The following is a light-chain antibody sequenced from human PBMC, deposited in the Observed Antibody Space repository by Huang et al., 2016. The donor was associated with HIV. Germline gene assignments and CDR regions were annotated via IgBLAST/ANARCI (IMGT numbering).Light chain of an antibody. J-gene: IGKJ2*01. CDR3: QHYYNLPYT. CDR2: VVA. CDR1: QGVGDN. V-gene: IGKV3-15*01. Sequence: EIVMTQSPATLSVSPGERATLSCRASQGVGDNLAWYQQKPGQAPRLLIYVVATRATNVPPRFSGSGSGTDFTLTISSLQSEDFALYYCQHYYNLPYTFGQGTRLETK.